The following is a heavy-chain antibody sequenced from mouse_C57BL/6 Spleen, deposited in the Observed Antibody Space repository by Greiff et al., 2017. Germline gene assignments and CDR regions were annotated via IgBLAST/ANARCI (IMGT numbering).Heavy chain of an antibody. CDR2: IDPSDSYT. CDR3: ARALYYGSSYPFAY. J-gene: IGHJ3*01. CDR1: GYTFTSYW. D-gene: IGHD1-1*01. V-gene: IGHV1-69*01. Sequence: QVQLQQPGAELVMPGASVKLSCKASGYTFTSYWMHWVKQRPGQGLEWIGEIDPSDSYTNYNQKFKGKSTLTVDKSSSTAYMQLSSLTSEDSAVYYCARALYYGSSYPFAYWGQGTLVTVSS.